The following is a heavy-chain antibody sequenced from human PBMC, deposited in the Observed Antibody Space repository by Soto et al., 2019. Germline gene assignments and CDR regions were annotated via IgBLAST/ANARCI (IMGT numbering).Heavy chain of an antibody. CDR2: IYYSGST. CDR3: AREPRGHPFDY. CDR1: DGSISSGGYY. V-gene: IGHV4-31*03. Sequence: PSETLSLTRTVSDGSISSGGYYWSWIRQHPGKGLEWIGYIYYSGSTYYNPSLKSRVTISVDTSKNQFSLKLSSVTAADTAVYYCAREPRGHPFDYWGQGTLVTVSS. J-gene: IGHJ4*02. D-gene: IGHD5-12*01.